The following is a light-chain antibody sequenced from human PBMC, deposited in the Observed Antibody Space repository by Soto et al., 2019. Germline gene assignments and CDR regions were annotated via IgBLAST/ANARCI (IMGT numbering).Light chain of an antibody. CDR3: QQYNNFWT. CDR2: DGS. V-gene: IGKV1-5*01. Sequence: DIQMTQSPSALSAYVGDRVTITCRASQSISSWLAWYQQKPGKAPRLLIYDGSHLERGVPSRFSGSGSGTEFTLTISDLQPDDLATYYCQQYNNFWTFGPGTKVDIK. CDR1: QSISSW. J-gene: IGKJ1*01.